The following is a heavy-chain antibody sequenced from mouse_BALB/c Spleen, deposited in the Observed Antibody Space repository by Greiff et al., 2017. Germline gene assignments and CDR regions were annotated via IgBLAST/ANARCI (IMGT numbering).Heavy chain of an antibody. Sequence: EVQRVESGGDLVKPGGSLKLSCAASGFTFSSYGMSWVRQTPDKRLEWVATISSGGSYTYYPDSVKGRFTISRDNAKNTLYLQMSSLKSEDTAMYYCARAFYGNYAMDYWGQGTSVTVSS. CDR2: ISSGGSYT. CDR1: GFTFSSYG. J-gene: IGHJ4*01. V-gene: IGHV5-6*01. D-gene: IGHD2-1*01. CDR3: ARAFYGNYAMDY.